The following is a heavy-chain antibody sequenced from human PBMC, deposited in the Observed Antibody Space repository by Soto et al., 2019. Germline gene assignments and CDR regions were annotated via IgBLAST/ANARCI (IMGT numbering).Heavy chain of an antibody. J-gene: IGHJ3*02. CDR2: IYHSGSA. Sequence: QVQLQESGPGLVKPSGTLSLTCAVSGGSVSSSNWWSWVRQSPGKGLEWMGGIYHSGSAHYNPSLKSRATISLDKSKHQFPLRLTSVTAADTAVYYCARVPGVVVSADDAFDIWGPGTRVIVSS. D-gene: IGHD2-21*02. CDR1: GGSVSSSNW. CDR3: ARVPGVVVSADDAFDI. V-gene: IGHV4-4*02.